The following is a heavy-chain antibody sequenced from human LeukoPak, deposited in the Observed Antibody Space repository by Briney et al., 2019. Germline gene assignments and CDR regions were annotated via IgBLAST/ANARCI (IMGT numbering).Heavy chain of an antibody. J-gene: IGHJ4*02. CDR1: GFTFSDYR. CDR2: IKPDGSEI. V-gene: IGHV3-7*02. D-gene: IGHD2-15*01. CDR3: TRSLDY. Sequence: GGSLRLSCAASGFTFSDYRMDWVRQTPGKGLEWVANIKPDGSEIYYVDSVKGRFTISRDNAKNSLYLQMNSLRAEDTAVYYCTRSLDYWGQGTLSPSPQ.